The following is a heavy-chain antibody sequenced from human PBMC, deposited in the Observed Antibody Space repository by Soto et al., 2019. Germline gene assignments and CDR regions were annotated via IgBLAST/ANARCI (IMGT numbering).Heavy chain of an antibody. CDR3: ARDNKEDYDILTGYYASVY. V-gene: IGHV1-69*01. J-gene: IGHJ4*02. D-gene: IGHD3-9*01. CDR2: IIPIFGTA. CDR1: GGTFSSYA. Sequence: QVQLVQSGAEVKKPGSSVKVSCKASGGTFSSYAISWVRQAPGQGLEWMGGIIPIFGTANYAQKFQGIVTITADESTSTAYMELSSLRSEDTAVYYCARDNKEDYDILTGYYASVYWGQGNLVTVSS.